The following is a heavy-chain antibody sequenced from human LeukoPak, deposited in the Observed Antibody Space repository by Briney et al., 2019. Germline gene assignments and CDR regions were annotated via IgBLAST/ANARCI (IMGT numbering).Heavy chain of an antibody. Sequence: GGSLRLSCAASGFTFSSYAMHWVRQAPGKGLEWVAVIWYDGSNKYYADSVKGRFTISRDNSKNTLYLQMNSLRAEDTAVYYCARDPWVAARPRDYFDYWGQGTLVTVSS. CDR2: IWYDGSNK. J-gene: IGHJ4*02. CDR1: GFTFSSYA. V-gene: IGHV3-33*01. D-gene: IGHD6-6*01. CDR3: ARDPWVAARPRDYFDY.